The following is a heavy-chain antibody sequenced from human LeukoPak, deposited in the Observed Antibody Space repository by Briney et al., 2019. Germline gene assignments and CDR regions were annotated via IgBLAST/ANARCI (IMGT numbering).Heavy chain of an antibody. D-gene: IGHD3-9*01. CDR2: INPNSGGT. CDR3: AGCVYDILSGHYPIDY. V-gene: IGHV1-2*02. CDR1: GYTFTGYY. Sequence: GASVKVSCKASGYTFTGYYMHWVRQAPGQGLEWMGWINPNSGGTNYAQKFQGRVTMTRDTSISTAYMELSRLISDDTAVYYCAGCVYDILSGHYPIDYWGQGTLVTVSS. J-gene: IGHJ4*02.